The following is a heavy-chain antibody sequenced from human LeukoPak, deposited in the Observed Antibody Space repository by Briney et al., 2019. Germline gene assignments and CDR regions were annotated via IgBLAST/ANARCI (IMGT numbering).Heavy chain of an antibody. CDR2: IYYSGST. CDR3: ARDRQHRDAFDI. Sequence: SETLSLTCTVSGVSISSYYWSWVRQPPGEGLEWIGYIYYSGSTTYNPSLESRVTMSVDTSKNQFSLKLSSVTAADTAVYYCARDRQHRDAFDIWGQGTMVTVSS. V-gene: IGHV4-59*01. CDR1: GVSISSYY. J-gene: IGHJ3*02.